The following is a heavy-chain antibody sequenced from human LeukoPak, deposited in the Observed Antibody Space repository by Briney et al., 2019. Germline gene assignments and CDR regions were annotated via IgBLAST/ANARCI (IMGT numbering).Heavy chain of an antibody. J-gene: IGHJ4*02. V-gene: IGHV1-8*03. CDR1: GYTFTSYD. CDR3: ARGRSTGYPYYFEY. CDR2: MNPNSGST. D-gene: IGHD5-12*01. Sequence: ASVKVSCKASGYTFTSYDINWVRQATGQGLEWMGWMNPNSGSTGYAQKFQGRVTITRNTSISTAYMELSGLRSEDTAVYYCARGRSTGYPYYFEYWGQGTLATVSS.